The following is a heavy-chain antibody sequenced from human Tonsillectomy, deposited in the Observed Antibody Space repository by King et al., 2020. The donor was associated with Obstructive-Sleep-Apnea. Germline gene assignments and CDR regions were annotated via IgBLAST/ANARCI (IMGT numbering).Heavy chain of an antibody. CDR3: AKGYDFWSGYGYYYYGMDV. CDR1: GFTFSSYA. Sequence: VQLVESGGGLVQPGGSLRLSCAASGFTFSSYAMSWVRQAPGKGLEWVSAISGSGGSTYYADSVKGRFTITRDNSTNTLYLQMNSLRAEDTAVYYCAKGYDFWSGYGYYYYGMDVWGQGTTVTVSS. D-gene: IGHD3-3*01. CDR2: ISGSGGST. V-gene: IGHV3-23*04. J-gene: IGHJ6*02.